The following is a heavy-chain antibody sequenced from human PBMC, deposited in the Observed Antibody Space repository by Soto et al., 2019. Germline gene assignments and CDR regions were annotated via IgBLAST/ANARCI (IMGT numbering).Heavy chain of an antibody. CDR1: GFTFNYHA. D-gene: IGHD1-1*01. CDR3: ARGTTTPAFSAMEV. J-gene: IGHJ6*02. CDR2: ISYDGDNK. Sequence: QVQLVESGGGVVQPGRSLRLSCAASGFTFNYHALNWVRQATGKGLEWVAVISYDGDNKYIAESVKGRFTISRDNSKNAVSRQLNILRTEDPAMYFCARGTTTPAFSAMEVWGQGTTVTVSS. V-gene: IGHV3-30-3*01.